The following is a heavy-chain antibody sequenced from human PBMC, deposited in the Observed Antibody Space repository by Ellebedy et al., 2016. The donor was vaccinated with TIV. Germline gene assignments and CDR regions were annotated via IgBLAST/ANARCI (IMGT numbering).Heavy chain of an antibody. CDR2: ILYDGSEK. D-gene: IGHD6-13*01. CDR1: GFTFSSYG. J-gene: IGHJ4*02. CDR3: AKPSDPNPGYSASWATYFDS. V-gene: IGHV3-30*18. Sequence: GESLKISXTASGFTFSSYGMHWVRQAPGKGLEWVAVILYDGSEKHYVDSVKERFTISRDNSKNTLFVQMNSLRVEDTAVYYCAKPSDPNPGYSASWATYFDSWGQGTLVTVSS.